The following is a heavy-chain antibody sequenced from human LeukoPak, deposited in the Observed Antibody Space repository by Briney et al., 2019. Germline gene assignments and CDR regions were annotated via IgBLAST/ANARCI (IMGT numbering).Heavy chain of an antibody. Sequence: ASVKVSCKASGGTFSSYAISWVRQAPGQGLEWMGGIIPIFGTANYAQKFQGRVTITADESTSTAYMELSSLRSEDTAVYYCASPVVTASTEYFQHWGQGTLVTVSS. CDR1: GGTFSSYA. V-gene: IGHV1-69*13. D-gene: IGHD2-21*02. CDR2: IIPIFGTA. CDR3: ASPVVTASTEYFQH. J-gene: IGHJ1*01.